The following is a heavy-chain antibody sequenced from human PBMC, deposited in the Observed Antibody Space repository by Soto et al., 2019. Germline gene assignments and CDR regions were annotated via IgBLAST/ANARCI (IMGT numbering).Heavy chain of an antibody. CDR1: GFSLSTSGAG. Sequence: SGPTLVNPTQTLTLTCTFSGFSLSTSGAGVGWIRQPPGKALEWLALIYWDDDKRYSPSLKSRLTITKDTSKNQVVLTMTNMDPVDTATYYCAHSPRIAAAGTYYYYYGMDVWGQGTTVTVSS. CDR2: IYWDDDK. J-gene: IGHJ6*02. CDR3: AHSPRIAAAGTYYYYYGMDV. V-gene: IGHV2-5*02. D-gene: IGHD6-13*01.